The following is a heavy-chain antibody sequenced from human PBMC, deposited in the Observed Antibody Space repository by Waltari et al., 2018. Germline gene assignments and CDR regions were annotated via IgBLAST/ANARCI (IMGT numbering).Heavy chain of an antibody. V-gene: IGHV4-59*08. D-gene: IGHD3-9*01. J-gene: IGHJ4*02. CDR2: VFNSGRT. CDR1: VASITTHY. Sequence: QVLLQESGPGLVKPSGTLSLTCPVSVASITTHYWRWLRKSPGKGMEWIGYVFNSGRTTSNPPLKSRATIAADTSNNQFFLSLRSVTAADTAVYYCARRTYDSSTGHSIWDFWGQGAPVTVSS. CDR3: ARRTYDSSTGHSIWDF.